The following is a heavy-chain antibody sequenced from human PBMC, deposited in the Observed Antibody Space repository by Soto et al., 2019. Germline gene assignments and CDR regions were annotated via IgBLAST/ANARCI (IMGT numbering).Heavy chain of an antibody. D-gene: IGHD3-10*01. J-gene: IGHJ4*02. Sequence: VQVVASGGGLVQPGRSLRLSCAVSGFRFEQYVMHWVRQGPGKGLECVSTVSPTGDTVAYADSVEGRFTVSRDNAKNSLSLQMNTLKGDDAAFYYCVKDAPDGSIDDWGQGTLVTVSS. CDR1: GFRFEQYV. V-gene: IGHV3-9*01. CDR2: VSPTGDTV. CDR3: VKDAPDGSIDD.